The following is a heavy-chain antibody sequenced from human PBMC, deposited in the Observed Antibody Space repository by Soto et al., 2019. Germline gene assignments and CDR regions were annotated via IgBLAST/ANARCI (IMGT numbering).Heavy chain of an antibody. CDR3: ARGLLRYFARFDY. D-gene: IGHD3-9*01. CDR1: GGSFSGYY. V-gene: IGHV4-34*01. CDR2: INHSGST. J-gene: IGHJ4*02. Sequence: SETLSLTCTVYGGSFSGYYWSWIRQPPGKGLEWIGEINHSGSTNYNPSLKSRVTISVDTSKNQFSLKLSSVTAADTAVYCCARGLLRYFARFDYWGQGTLVTVSS.